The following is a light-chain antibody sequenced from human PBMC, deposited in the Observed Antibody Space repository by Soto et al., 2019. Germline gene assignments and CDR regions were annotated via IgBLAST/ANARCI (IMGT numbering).Light chain of an antibody. J-gene: IGKJ1*01. CDR1: QSVPSDS. V-gene: IGKV3-20*01. CDR3: QHYDIATRT. Sequence: TQSPSSLSVSPGEEAILSCRASQSVPSDSLAWYQHKPGQAPRLLIYATSKKATGVPARFGGSGTGTDFTLSVNTVEPEDFAVYYCQHYDIATRTFGQGTKLEVK. CDR2: ATS.